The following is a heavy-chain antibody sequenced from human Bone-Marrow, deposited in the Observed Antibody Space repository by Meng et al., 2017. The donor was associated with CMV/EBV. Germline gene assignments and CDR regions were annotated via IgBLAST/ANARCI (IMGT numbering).Heavy chain of an antibody. V-gene: IGHV3-23*01. CDR3: AREVGVEAAALVSWFDP. CDR1: RFTFSNFA. D-gene: IGHD6-25*01. CDR2: VSASGGKT. J-gene: IGHJ5*02. Sequence: GESLKISCAASRFTFSNFAMSWVRQAPGKGLEWVSSVSASGGKTYYADSVRGRFTISRDNSKNTLYLQMNSVRPEDTAVYFCAREVGVEAAALVSWFDPRGQGNLVTVSS.